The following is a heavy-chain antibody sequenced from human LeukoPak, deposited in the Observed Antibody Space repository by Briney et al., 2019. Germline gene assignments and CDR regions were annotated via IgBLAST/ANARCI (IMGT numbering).Heavy chain of an antibody. CDR1: GGSLSGYY. V-gene: IGHV4-34*01. Sequence: SETLSLICAVYGGSLSGYYRSWIRQPPGKGLEWLGEINHSGSTNHNPPLKSRVTISVDTSKIQFSLKLSSVTAADTAVYYCARANYGGSCCSFDIWGQGTMVTVSS. J-gene: IGHJ3*02. D-gene: IGHD4-23*01. CDR3: ARANYGGSCCSFDI. CDR2: INHSGST.